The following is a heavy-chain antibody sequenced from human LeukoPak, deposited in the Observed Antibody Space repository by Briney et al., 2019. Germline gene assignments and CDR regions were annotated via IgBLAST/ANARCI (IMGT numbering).Heavy chain of an antibody. CDR3: AREVVYSNYAFDY. J-gene: IGHJ4*02. V-gene: IGHV3-23*01. D-gene: IGHD4-11*01. CDR2: ISGSGGST. Sequence: GGSLRLSCAASGFTFSSYAMSWDRQAPGKGLEWVSAISGSGGSTYYADSVKGRFTISRDNAKNSLYLQMNSLRAKDTAVYYCAREVVYSNYAFDYWGQGTLVTVSS. CDR1: GFTFSSYA.